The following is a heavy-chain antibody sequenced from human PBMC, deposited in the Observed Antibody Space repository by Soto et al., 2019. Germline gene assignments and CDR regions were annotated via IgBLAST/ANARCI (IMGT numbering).Heavy chain of an antibody. Sequence: EVQLVESGGLVVQPGGSLRLSCAASGFTFDDYVMHWVRQPPGKGLGWVSLISWDVDSADYADSVRGRFTVSRDNSKNSLYLQMNSLRPEHTAFYYCEKTYTGYNPYYFDYWGQGTPVTVSS. V-gene: IGHV3-43*01. D-gene: IGHD5-12*01. CDR2: ISWDVDSA. CDR3: EKTYTGYNPYYFDY. CDR1: GFTFDDYV. J-gene: IGHJ4*02.